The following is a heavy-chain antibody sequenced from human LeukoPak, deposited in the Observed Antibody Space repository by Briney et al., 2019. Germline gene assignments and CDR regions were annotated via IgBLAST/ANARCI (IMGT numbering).Heavy chain of an antibody. D-gene: IGHD3-22*01. CDR3: ARGDYYDSSALTA. CDR1: GYTFTGYY. Sequence: ASVKVSCKASGYTFTGYYMHWVRQAPGQGLEWMGWINPNSGGTNYAQKFQGRVTMTRDTSISTAYMEPSRLRSDDTAVYYCARGDYYDSSALTAWGQGTMVTVSS. V-gene: IGHV1-2*02. CDR2: INPNSGGT. J-gene: IGHJ3*01.